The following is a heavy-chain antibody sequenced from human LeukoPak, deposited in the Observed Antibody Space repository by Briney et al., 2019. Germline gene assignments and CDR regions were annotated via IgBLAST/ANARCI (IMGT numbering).Heavy chain of an antibody. CDR2: INPNSGGT. V-gene: IGHV1-2*02. CDR1: GYTFTGYY. CDR3: ARPITDYDSYGMGV. Sequence: ASVKVSCKASGYTFTGYYMHWVRQAPGQGLEWMGWINPNSGGTNYAQKFQGRVTMTRDTSISTAYMELSRLRSDDTAVYYCARPITDYDSYGMGVWGQGTTVTVSS. D-gene: IGHD3-3*01. J-gene: IGHJ6*02.